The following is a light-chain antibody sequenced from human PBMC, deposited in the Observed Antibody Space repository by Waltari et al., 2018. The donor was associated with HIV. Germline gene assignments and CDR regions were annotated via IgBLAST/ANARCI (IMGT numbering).Light chain of an antibody. CDR3: AASYDSLSGWL. Sequence: QSALTLPPPTSGTPGQTVPIPCSGSSTNFGANYVSWYQQPPGTAKLLIYRKSQRPSGVRDRFSGSKSGTSASLAISCLRAEDEADYFCAASYDSLSGWLFGGGTKLTVL. CDR1: STNFGANY. V-gene: IGLV1-47*01. J-gene: IGLJ3*02. CDR2: RKS.